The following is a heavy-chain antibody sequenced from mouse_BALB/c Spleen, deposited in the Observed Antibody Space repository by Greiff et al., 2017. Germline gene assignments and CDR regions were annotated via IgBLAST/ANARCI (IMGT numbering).Heavy chain of an antibody. D-gene: IGHD1-1*01. V-gene: IGHV5-6-5*01. CDR3: ARRGDYYGSWAMDY. J-gene: IGHJ4*01. CDR2: ISSGGST. Sequence: EVQRVESGGGLVKPGGSLKLSCAASGFTFSSYAMSWVRQTPEKRLEWVASISSGGSTYYPDSVKGRFTISRDNARNILYLQMSSLRSEDTAMYYCARRGDYYGSWAMDYWGQGTSVTVSS. CDR1: GFTFSSYA.